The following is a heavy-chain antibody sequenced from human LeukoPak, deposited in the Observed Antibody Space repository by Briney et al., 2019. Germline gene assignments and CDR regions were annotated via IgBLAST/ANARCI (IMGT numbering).Heavy chain of an antibody. CDR2: ISGSGAST. CDR3: AKGASSGWLLYWFDP. CDR1: GFTFIDYA. Sequence: PGGSLRLSCAASGFTFIDYAMTWVRQAPGRGLQWVSGISGSGASTYYGDSVKGRFIISRDNSKNTLYLQIDSLRAEDTAVYYCAKGASSGWLLYWFDPWGQGTLVTVSS. V-gene: IGHV3-23*01. D-gene: IGHD6-19*01. J-gene: IGHJ5*02.